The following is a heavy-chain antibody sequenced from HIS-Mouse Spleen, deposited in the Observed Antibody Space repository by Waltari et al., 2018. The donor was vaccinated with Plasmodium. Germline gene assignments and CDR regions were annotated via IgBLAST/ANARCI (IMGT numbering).Heavy chain of an antibody. CDR1: GGSFRGYY. V-gene: IGHV4-34*01. D-gene: IGHD6-13*01. CDR2: INHSGST. CDR3: ARGSAAAGPFDY. Sequence: QVQLQQWGAGLLKPSETLSLTCAVYGGSFRGYYWSRIRQPPGKGLEWIGEINHSGSTNYNPSLKSRVTISVDTSKNQFSLKLSSVTAADTAVYYCARGSAAAGPFDYWGQGTLVTVSS. J-gene: IGHJ4*02.